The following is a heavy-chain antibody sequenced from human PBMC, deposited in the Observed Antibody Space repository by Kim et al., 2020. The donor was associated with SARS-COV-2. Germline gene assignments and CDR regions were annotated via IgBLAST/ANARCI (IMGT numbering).Heavy chain of an antibody. J-gene: IGHJ3*02. CDR2: IYYSGST. CDR1: GGSISSGGYY. V-gene: IGHV4-31*03. D-gene: IGHD3-22*01. CDR3: ARARITMIVVDAFDI. Sequence: SETLSLTCTVSGGSISSGGYYWSWIRQRPGKGLEWIAYIYYSGSTYYNPSLKSRVTISVDTSKNQFSLKLSSVTAADTAVYYCARARITMIVVDAFDIWGQGTMVTVSS.